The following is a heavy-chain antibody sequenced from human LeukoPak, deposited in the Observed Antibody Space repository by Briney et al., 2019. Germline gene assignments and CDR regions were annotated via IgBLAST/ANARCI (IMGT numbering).Heavy chain of an antibody. D-gene: IGHD2-8*01. V-gene: IGHV4-59*12. CDR2: IYYSGST. CDR1: GGSISSYY. CDR3: VNGTNALDI. Sequence: PSETLSLTCTVSGGSISSYYWSWIRQPPGKGLEWIGYIYYSGSTNYNPSLKSRVTISVDTSKNQFSLQLNSVTPEDTAVYYCVNGTNALDIWGQGTMVTVSS. J-gene: IGHJ3*02.